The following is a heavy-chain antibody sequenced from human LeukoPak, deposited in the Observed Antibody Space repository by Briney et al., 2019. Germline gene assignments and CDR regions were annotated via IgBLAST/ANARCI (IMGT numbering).Heavy chain of an antibody. V-gene: IGHV3-23*01. CDR1: GFTFSSQA. CDR2: ISGTGGRT. Sequence: PGGSLRLSCAASGFTFSSQAMSWVRQAPGKGLECVSGISGTGGRTYYADSVKGRFTISRDNSKNTLYLQMNSLRVEDTAVYYCAKVVGMVRGAANDAFDIWGQGTMVTVSS. J-gene: IGHJ3*02. CDR3: AKVVGMVRGAANDAFDI. D-gene: IGHD3-10*01.